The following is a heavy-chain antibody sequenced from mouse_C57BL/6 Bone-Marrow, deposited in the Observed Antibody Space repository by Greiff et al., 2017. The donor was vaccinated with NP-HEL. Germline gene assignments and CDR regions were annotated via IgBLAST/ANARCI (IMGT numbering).Heavy chain of an antibody. CDR1: GYTFTSYW. D-gene: IGHD2-10*01. CDR2: IYPSDSET. V-gene: IGHV1-61*01. CDR3: ARSSYGNYAY. J-gene: IGHJ3*01. Sequence: QVQLQQSGAELVRPGSSVKLSCKASGYTFTSYWMDWVKQRPGQGLEWIGNIYPSDSETHYNQKFKDKATLTVDKSSSTAYMQLSSLTSEDSAVYYCARSSYGNYAYWGQGTLVTVSA.